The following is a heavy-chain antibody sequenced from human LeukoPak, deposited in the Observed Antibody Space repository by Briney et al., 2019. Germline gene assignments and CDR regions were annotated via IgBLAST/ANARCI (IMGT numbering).Heavy chain of an antibody. V-gene: IGHV4-59*01. J-gene: IGHJ6*03. CDR2: INYSGST. CDR3: ATDPGSYYMDV. CDR1: GGSINTYY. D-gene: IGHD3-10*01. Sequence: SETLSLTCTVSGGSINTYYWSWIRQPPGKGLEWIGYINYSGSTNYNPPLKSRVTISVDTSKNQFSLKLSSVTAADTAVYYCATDPGSYYMDVWGKGTTVTVSS.